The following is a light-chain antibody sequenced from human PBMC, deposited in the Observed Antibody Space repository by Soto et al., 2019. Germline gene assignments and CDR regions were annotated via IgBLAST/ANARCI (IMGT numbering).Light chain of an antibody. J-gene: IGKJ1*01. CDR2: DAS. Sequence: ESQGIQSRSTLTTSIGERVPITCLASQSISSWLALYQQKPGKAPKLLIYDASALPRGIPSRFSGSRSGTKFTLTIASLQPDDFATYYCQQYETFSGTFGPGRKVDIK. CDR3: QQYETFSGT. V-gene: IGKV1-5*01. CDR1: QSISSW.